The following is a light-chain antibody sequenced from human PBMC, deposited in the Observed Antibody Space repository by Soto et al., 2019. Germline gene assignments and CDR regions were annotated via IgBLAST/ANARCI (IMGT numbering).Light chain of an antibody. V-gene: IGKV3-20*01. CDR1: QSVSSSF. CDR2: GAS. Sequence: ELVLTQSPGNLSLSPWERATLSCRASQSVSSSFLAWYQQKPGQAPRLVIYGASSRATGIPDRFSGSGSGTNFTLTISRLEREDFAVYYCHQYGSSPKTFGQGTKVDIK. CDR3: HQYGSSPKT. J-gene: IGKJ1*01.